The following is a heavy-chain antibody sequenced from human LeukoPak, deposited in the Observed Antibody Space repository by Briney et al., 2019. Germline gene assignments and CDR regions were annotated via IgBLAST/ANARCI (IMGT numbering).Heavy chain of an antibody. CDR1: GSSFTSYW. J-gene: IGHJ3*02. CDR3: ALLRLLAPNDAFDI. Sequence: GASLKISCKGSGSSFTSYWIGWVRQMPGKGLEWMGIIYPGDSDTRYSPSFQGQVTISADKSISTAYLQWSSMKASETAMYYCALLRLLAPNDAFDIWGQGTMVTVSS. CDR2: IYPGDSDT. D-gene: IGHD1-26*01. V-gene: IGHV5-51*01.